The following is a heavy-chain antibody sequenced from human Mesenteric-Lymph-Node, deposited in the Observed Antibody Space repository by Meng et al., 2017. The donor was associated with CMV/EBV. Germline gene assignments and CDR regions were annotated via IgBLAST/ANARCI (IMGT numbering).Heavy chain of an antibody. CDR3: AKVTAPGDYYYYFGMDV. CDR1: GFTFDDYG. D-gene: IGHD2-21*02. Sequence: GESLKISCAASGFTFDDYGMSWVRQAPGKGLEWVSGINWNGGSTGYADSVKGRFTISRDNAKNSLYLQMNSLRAEDTAVYYCAKVTAPGDYYYYFGMDVWGQGTTVTVSS. J-gene: IGHJ6*02. CDR2: INWNGGST. V-gene: IGHV3-20*04.